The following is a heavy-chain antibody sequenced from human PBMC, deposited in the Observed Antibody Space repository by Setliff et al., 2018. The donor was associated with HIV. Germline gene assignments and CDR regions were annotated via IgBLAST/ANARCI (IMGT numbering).Heavy chain of an antibody. CDR3: ARGYYNFWSGYYDSRFPNPIDAFDI. V-gene: IGHV1-69*05. CDR1: GGTFSSYG. CDR2: IIPMFGTG. Sequence: SVKVSCKASGGTFSSYGISWVRQAPGQGLEWMGAIIPMFGTGFYAQKFQGRVTITTDESRTTSYMELSSLRSDDTAVYYCARGYYNFWSGYYDSRFPNPIDAFDIWGQGTMVTVSS. J-gene: IGHJ3*02. D-gene: IGHD3-3*01.